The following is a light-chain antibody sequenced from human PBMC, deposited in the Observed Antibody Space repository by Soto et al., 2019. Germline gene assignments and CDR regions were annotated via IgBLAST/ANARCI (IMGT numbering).Light chain of an antibody. Sequence: QSALTQPPSASGSPGQSVTISCTGTSSDVGGYNYVSWYQQHPGKAHKLMIYEVSKRPSGVPDRFSGSKSGNTASLTVSGLQAEDEADYYCSSYAGSNNGVFGTLTKLTVL. CDR1: SSDVGGYNY. V-gene: IGLV2-8*01. CDR2: EVS. CDR3: SSYAGSNNGV. J-gene: IGLJ1*01.